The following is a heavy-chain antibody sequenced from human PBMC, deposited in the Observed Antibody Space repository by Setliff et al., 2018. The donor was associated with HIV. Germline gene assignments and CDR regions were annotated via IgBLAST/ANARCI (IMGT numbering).Heavy chain of an antibody. J-gene: IGHJ4*02. CDR3: ARIKWAAAGPLFDL. V-gene: IGHV1-18*01. D-gene: IGHD6-13*01. CDR2: ISTYSDET. CDR1: GYTFTTYG. Sequence: ASVKVSCKPSGYTFTTYGLSWVRQAPGQGPEWMGWISTYSDETSSSQNLQGRLTMTTDTSTGTAYMELRSLRSDDTAVYYCARIKWAAAGPLFDLWGQGTQVTVSS.